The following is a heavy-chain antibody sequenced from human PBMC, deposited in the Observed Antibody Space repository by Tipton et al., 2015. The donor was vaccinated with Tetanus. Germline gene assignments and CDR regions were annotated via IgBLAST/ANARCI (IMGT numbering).Heavy chain of an antibody. D-gene: IGHD1-26*01. Sequence: QLVQSGAEVKKPGESLKISCQGSGYNFNLYWIAWVRQMPGKGLEWMGIIYPGDSDTTYSPSFQGQVTISADKSISTAYLQWSSLKASDSAMYSGARHTSGSYLAPFDYGRQGTLVTVS. CDR1: GYNFNLYW. V-gene: IGHV5-51*01. CDR2: IYPGDSDT. J-gene: IGHJ4*02. CDR3: ARHTSGSYLAPFDY.